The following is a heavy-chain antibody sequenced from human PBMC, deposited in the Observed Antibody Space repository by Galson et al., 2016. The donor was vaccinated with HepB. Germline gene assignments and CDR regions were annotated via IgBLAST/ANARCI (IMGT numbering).Heavy chain of an antibody. Sequence: SVKVSCKASDYTLTSYGITWVRQAPGQGLEWMGWISAYNDKTNYAQKLKGRVTMTTDTSTNTAYVELGSLRSDDTAVYYCARVRDSSGWYQIRYFDLWGRGTLVTVSS. CDR3: ARVRDSSGWYQIRYFDL. J-gene: IGHJ2*01. D-gene: IGHD6-19*01. V-gene: IGHV1-18*01. CDR2: ISAYNDKT. CDR1: DYTLTSYG.